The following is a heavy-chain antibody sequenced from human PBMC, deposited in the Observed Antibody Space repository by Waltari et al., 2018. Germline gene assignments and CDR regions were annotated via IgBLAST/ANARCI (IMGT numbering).Heavy chain of an antibody. D-gene: IGHD3-10*01. CDR2: INAGNGNT. V-gene: IGHV1-3*01. CDR3: ARGTVGVQGVIGDY. J-gene: IGHJ4*02. Sequence: QVQLVQSGAEVKKPGASVKVSCKASGYTFTSYAMHWVRQAPGQRLEWMGWINAGNGNTKYSQKFQGRVTSTRDTSASTAYMELSSLRSEDTAVYYCARGTVGVQGVIGDYWGQGTLVTVSS. CDR1: GYTFTSYA.